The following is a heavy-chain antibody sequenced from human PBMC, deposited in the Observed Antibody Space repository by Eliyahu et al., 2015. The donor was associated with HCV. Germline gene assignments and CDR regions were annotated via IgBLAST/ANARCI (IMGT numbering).Heavy chain of an antibody. CDR2: IWYDGSKA. D-gene: IGHD3-22*01. CDR3: ARDNDGRGHYSNLDY. Sequence: QVHLVESGGDVVQPGRSLRLSCAAXGFTFSSYGIXWVRQAPGKGLEWVAVIWYDGSKAYYVDSVRGRFTISRDSSKNTVYLQMNSLRAEDTAVYYCARDNDGRGHYSNLDYWGQGTLVTVSS. V-gene: IGHV3-33*01. J-gene: IGHJ4*02. CDR1: GFTFSSYG.